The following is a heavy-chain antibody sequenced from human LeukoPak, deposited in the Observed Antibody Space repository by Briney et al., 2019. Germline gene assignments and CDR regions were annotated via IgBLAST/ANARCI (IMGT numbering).Heavy chain of an antibody. Sequence: SGGSLRLSCAASGFTVSSNYMSWVRQAPGKGLEWVSVIYSGGSTYYADSVKGRFTISRDNSKNMLYLQMNSLRAEDTAVYYCTRDPCGAQFHYWGQGTLVTVSS. J-gene: IGHJ4*02. CDR3: TRDPCGAQFHY. D-gene: IGHD4-17*01. CDR1: GFTVSSNY. CDR2: IYSGGST. V-gene: IGHV3-53*01.